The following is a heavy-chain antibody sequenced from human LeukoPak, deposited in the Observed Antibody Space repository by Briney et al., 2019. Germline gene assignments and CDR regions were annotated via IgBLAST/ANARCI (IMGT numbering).Heavy chain of an antibody. V-gene: IGHV3-73*01. CDR3: TRYSSGWYCFDY. D-gene: IGHD6-19*01. Sequence: GGSLRLSCAASGFTFSGSAMHWVRQASGKGLEWVGRFRSKANSYATAYAASVKGRFTISRDDSKNTAYLQMNSLKTEDTSVYYCTRYSSGWYCFDYWGQGTLVTVSS. CDR2: FRSKANSYAT. CDR1: GFTFSGSA. J-gene: IGHJ4*02.